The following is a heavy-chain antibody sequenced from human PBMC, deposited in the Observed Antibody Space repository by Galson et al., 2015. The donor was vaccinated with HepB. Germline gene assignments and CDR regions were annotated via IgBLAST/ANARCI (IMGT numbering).Heavy chain of an antibody. Sequence: CAISGDSVSSNSAAWNWIRQSPSRGLEWLGRTYYRSKWYNDYAVSVKSRITINPDTSKNQFSLQLNSVTPEDTAVYYCARDLGSSWYSLYWYFDLWGRGTLVTVSS. CDR2: TYYRSKWYN. J-gene: IGHJ2*01. CDR3: ARDLGSSWYSLYWYFDL. D-gene: IGHD6-13*01. CDR1: GDSVSSNSAA. V-gene: IGHV6-1*01.